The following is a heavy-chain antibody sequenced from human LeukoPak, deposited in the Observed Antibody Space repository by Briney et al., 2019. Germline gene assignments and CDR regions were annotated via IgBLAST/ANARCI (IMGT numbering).Heavy chain of an antibody. Sequence: SETLSLTCAVYGGSFSGYYWSWIRQPPGKGLEWIGEINHSGSTNYNPSLKSRVTISVDTSKNQFSLKLSSVTAADPAVYDCVRGRAYYDFWSGPFFDYWGEGTLVSVFS. V-gene: IGHV4-34*01. J-gene: IGHJ4*02. CDR1: GGSFSGYY. D-gene: IGHD3-3*01. CDR3: VRGRAYYDFWSGPFFDY. CDR2: INHSGST.